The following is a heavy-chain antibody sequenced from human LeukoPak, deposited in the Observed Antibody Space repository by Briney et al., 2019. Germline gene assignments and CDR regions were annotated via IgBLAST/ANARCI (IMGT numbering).Heavy chain of an antibody. CDR1: GFTFSTYS. V-gene: IGHV3-30*02. CDR2: IRYDGSNK. Sequence: GGSLRLSCAASGFTFSTYSMNWVRRAPGKGLEWVAFIRYDGSNKYYADSVKGRFTISRDNSKNTLYLQMNSLRAEDTAVYYCAKDHIVVVTAAPDFDYWGQGTLVTVSS. J-gene: IGHJ4*02. CDR3: AKDHIVVVTAAPDFDY. D-gene: IGHD2-21*02.